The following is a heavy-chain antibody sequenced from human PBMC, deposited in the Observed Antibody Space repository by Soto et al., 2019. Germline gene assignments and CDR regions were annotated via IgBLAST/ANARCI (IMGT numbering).Heavy chain of an antibody. V-gene: IGHV3-23*01. CDR1: GFTFSSYA. Sequence: PGGSLRLSCAASGFTFSSYAMSWVRQAPGKGLEWVSAISGSGGSTYYADSVKGRFTISRDNSKNTLYLQMNSLRAEDTAVYYCAKTFVVDYGDYVLFDYWGQGTLVTVSS. D-gene: IGHD4-17*01. J-gene: IGHJ4*02. CDR2: ISGSGGST. CDR3: AKTFVVDYGDYVLFDY.